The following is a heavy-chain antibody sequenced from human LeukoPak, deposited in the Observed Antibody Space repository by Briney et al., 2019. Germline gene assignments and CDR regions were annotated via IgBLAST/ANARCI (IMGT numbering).Heavy chain of an antibody. D-gene: IGHD2/OR15-2a*01. CDR3: ARDKDALALSTGFDY. Sequence: PGGSLRLSCAASGFTFSSYAMHWVRQAPGKGLEWVAVISYGGSNKYYADSVKGRFTISRDNSKNTLYLQMNSLRAEDTAVYYCARDKDALALSTGFDYWGQGTLVTVSS. V-gene: IGHV3-30*01. J-gene: IGHJ4*02. CDR2: ISYGGSNK. CDR1: GFTFSSYA.